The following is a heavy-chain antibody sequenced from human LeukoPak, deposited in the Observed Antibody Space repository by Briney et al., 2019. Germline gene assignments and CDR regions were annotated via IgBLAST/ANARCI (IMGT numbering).Heavy chain of an antibody. J-gene: IGHJ3*02. D-gene: IGHD3-10*01. CDR3: AKDLGTYYDGSGTFDAFDI. CDR2: ISGSGETT. Sequence: GGSLRLSCAASKFIFRNYAMAWVRQTPEKGLEWVSEISGSGETTHYAESVKGRFTISRDNFKSTLYLQVNSLRGEDTAVYYCAKDLGTYYDGSGTFDAFDIWGQGTMVTVSS. V-gene: IGHV3-23*01. CDR1: KFIFRNYA.